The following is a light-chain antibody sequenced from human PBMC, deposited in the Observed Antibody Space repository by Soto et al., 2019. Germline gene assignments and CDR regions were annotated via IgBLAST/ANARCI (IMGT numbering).Light chain of an antibody. CDR1: TSNIESHS. CDR3: ATWDDSRKGV. V-gene: IGLV1-44*01. J-gene: IGLJ1*01. Sequence: QSVLTQPPSASGTPGQRIIISCSGSTSNIESHSVNWYQHVPGTAPKLLIVTNNQRPSGVPDRFPGSKSGASASLAISGLQSEDEAIYYCATWDDSRKGVFGTGTKLTVL. CDR2: TNN.